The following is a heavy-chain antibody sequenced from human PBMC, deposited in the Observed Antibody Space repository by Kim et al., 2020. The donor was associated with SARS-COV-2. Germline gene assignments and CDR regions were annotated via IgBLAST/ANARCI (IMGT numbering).Heavy chain of an antibody. CDR3: ARGDSSGWTNDAFDI. Sequence: DSVKGRFTISRDNAKNSLYLQMNSLRAEDTAVYYCARGDSSGWTNDAFDIWGQGTMVTVSS. D-gene: IGHD6-19*01. J-gene: IGHJ3*02. V-gene: IGHV3-21*01.